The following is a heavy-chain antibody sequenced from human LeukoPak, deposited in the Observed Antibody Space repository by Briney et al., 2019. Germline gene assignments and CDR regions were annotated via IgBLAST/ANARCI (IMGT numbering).Heavy chain of an antibody. CDR1: GFTFSSYG. D-gene: IGHD3-22*01. Sequence: PGGSLRLSCAASGFTFSSYGMHWFRQAPGKGLEWVAVIWFDGNNKYYTDSVKGRFTISRDNSKNTLYLQMNSLRAEDTAIYYCAKDLSPYYYDSSGHYIPHDAFDIWGRGTMVTVSS. CDR2: IWFDGNNK. J-gene: IGHJ3*02. V-gene: IGHV3-33*06. CDR3: AKDLSPYYYDSSGHYIPHDAFDI.